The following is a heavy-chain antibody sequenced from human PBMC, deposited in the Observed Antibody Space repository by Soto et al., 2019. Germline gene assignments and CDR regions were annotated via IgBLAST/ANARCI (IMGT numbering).Heavy chain of an antibody. Sequence: PSETRSLTCTVSGGSISSGGYYWSWIRQHPGKGLEGIGYIYYSGSTYYNPSLKSRVTISVDTSKNQFSRQLSSVTAADTAVYYCSRMAFDFWSGYSHYYYGMDFWGQGTTVTVSS. CDR2: IYYSGST. J-gene: IGHJ6*02. CDR3: SRMAFDFWSGYSHYYYGMDF. CDR1: GGSISSGGYY. D-gene: IGHD3-3*01. V-gene: IGHV4-31*03.